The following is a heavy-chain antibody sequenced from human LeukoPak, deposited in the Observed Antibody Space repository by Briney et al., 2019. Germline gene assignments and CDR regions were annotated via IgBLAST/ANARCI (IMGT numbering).Heavy chain of an antibody. J-gene: IGHJ6*02. V-gene: IGHV5-51*01. CDR2: RYAGNTDT. Sequence: GEPLHISSESAGSIFTSHLICLVRPPPGKGLERMGIRYAGNTDTNYSPSIQGLVTISADKSIRTAYLQWRSMKASDTAMYYCAGYYCSNTSCYQKRGATYYFYGMDVWGQGTTVTVSS. D-gene: IGHD2-2*01. CDR3: AGYYCSNTSCYQKRGATYYFYGMDV. CDR1: GSIFTSHL.